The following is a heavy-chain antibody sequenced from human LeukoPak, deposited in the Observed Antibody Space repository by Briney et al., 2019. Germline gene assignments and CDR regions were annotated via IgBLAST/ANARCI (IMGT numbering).Heavy chain of an antibody. J-gene: IGHJ4*02. D-gene: IGHD3-16*02. CDR2: FDPEDGET. V-gene: IGHV1-24*01. CDR3: ATQGRVWGSYHYFDY. CDR1: GYTLTELS. Sequence: GSVKVSCKVSGYTLTELSMHWVRQAPGKGLEWMGGFDPEDGETIYAQKFQGRVTMTEDTSTDTAYMELSGLRSEDTAVYYCATQGRVWGSYHYFDYWGQGTLVTVSS.